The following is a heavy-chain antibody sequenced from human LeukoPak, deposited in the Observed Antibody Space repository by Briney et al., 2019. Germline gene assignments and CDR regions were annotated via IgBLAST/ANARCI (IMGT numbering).Heavy chain of an antibody. CDR1: GFTFSSYS. J-gene: IGHJ4*02. Sequence: GGSLRLSCAASGFTFSSYSMNWVRQTPGKGLEWVSYISSSSSSLYYADSVKGRFTISRDNAKNSLYLQMNSLRDEDTAVYYCARREGYTSGWYSYWGQGTLVTVSS. D-gene: IGHD6-19*01. CDR3: ARREGYTSGWYSY. V-gene: IGHV3-48*02. CDR2: ISSSSSSL.